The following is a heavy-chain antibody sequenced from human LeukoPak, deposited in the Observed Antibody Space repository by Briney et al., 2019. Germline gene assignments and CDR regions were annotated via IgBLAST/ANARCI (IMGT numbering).Heavy chain of an antibody. CDR3: THFYDSSGYYSYHFGY. V-gene: IGHV2-5*02. J-gene: IGHJ4*02. D-gene: IGHD3-22*01. CDR2: IYWDDDK. Sequence: ESGPTLVNPTQTLTLTCTFSGFSLRTSGVGVAWIRQPPGKALEWLGFIYWDDDKRYSPSLKSRLTITKDTSKNQVVLTMTNVDPADTATYYCTHFYDSSGYYSYHFGYWGQGTLVTVSS. CDR1: GFSLRTSGVG.